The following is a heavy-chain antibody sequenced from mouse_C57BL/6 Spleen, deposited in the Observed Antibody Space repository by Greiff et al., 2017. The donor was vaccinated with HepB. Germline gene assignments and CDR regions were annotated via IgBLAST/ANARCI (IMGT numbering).Heavy chain of an antibody. Sequence: EVKLVESGEGLVKPGGSLKLSCAASGFTFSSYAMSWVRQTPEKRLEWVAYISSGGDYIYYADTVKGRFTISRDNARNTLYLQMSSLKSEDTAMYYCTRGNYGSRFLDYWGQGTTLTVSS. CDR2: ISSGGDYI. V-gene: IGHV5-9-1*02. CDR1: GFTFSSYA. CDR3: TRGNYGSRFLDY. J-gene: IGHJ2*01. D-gene: IGHD1-1*01.